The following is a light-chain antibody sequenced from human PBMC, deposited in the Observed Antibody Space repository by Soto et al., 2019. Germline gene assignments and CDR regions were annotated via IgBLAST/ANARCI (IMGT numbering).Light chain of an antibody. CDR2: DSS. J-gene: IGKJ1*01. CDR3: QKFNDWPRT. V-gene: IGKV3-15*01. Sequence: EIVMTQSPATLSVSPGERATLSCRASQSVSSKLAWYQQKPGQAPRLLMYDSSNRANGVPARFSASGSGTEFTLTITSLQSEDFAVYYCQKFNDWPRTFGQGTKVDIK. CDR1: QSVSSK.